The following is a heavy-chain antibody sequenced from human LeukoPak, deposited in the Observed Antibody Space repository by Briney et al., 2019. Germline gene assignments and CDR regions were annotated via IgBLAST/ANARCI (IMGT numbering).Heavy chain of an antibody. CDR1: GFTFSSYG. D-gene: IGHD6-19*01. V-gene: IGHV3-30*18. J-gene: IGHJ6*04. CDR2: ISYDGSNK. Sequence: GSLRLSCAASGFTFSSYGMHWVRQAPGKGLEWVAVISYDGSNKYYADSVKGRFTISRDNSKNTLYLQMNSLRAEDTAVYYCAKDKEAVASYYSYYGMDVWGKGTTVTVSS. CDR3: AKDKEAVASYYSYYGMDV.